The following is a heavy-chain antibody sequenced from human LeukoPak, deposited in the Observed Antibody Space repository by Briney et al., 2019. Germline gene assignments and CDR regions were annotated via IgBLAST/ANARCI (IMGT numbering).Heavy chain of an antibody. Sequence: GGSLRLSCEASGFTFSNYAMSWVRQAPGKGLEWVSGISGSGGNTYYADSVKGRFTISRDNSKNTLYVQMNSLRVEDTAVYYCARDGYSSGRNWFDPWGRGTLVTVSS. V-gene: IGHV3-23*01. CDR2: ISGSGGNT. D-gene: IGHD6-19*01. CDR3: ARDGYSSGRNWFDP. J-gene: IGHJ5*02. CDR1: GFTFSNYA.